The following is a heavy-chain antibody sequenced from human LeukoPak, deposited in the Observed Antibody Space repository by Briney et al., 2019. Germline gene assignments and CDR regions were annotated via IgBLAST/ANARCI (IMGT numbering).Heavy chain of an antibody. CDR3: ASAGIAVAGTYYYYYYGMDV. Sequence: ASVKVSCKASGGTFSSYAISWVRQAPGQGLEWMGRIIPILGIANYAQKFQGRVTITADKSTSTAYMELSSLRSEDTAVYYCASAGIAVAGTYYYYYYGMDVWGQGTTVTVSS. CDR1: GGTFSSYA. V-gene: IGHV1-69*04. CDR2: IIPILGIA. D-gene: IGHD6-19*01. J-gene: IGHJ6*02.